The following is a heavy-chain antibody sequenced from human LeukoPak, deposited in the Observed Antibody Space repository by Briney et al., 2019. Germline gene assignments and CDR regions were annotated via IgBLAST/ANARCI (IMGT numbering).Heavy chain of an antibody. Sequence: GGYLRLYCAVSGLTFSNYAMTWVRQAPGKGLVWVSRINTEGSSTNYADSVKGRFTISRDNAKNTLYLQMNSLRAEDTAVYYCARDSKLRFLFYYMDVWGKGTTVTVSS. D-gene: IGHD3-3*01. CDR3: ARDSKLRFLFYYMDV. CDR1: GLTFSNYA. J-gene: IGHJ6*03. V-gene: IGHV3-74*01. CDR2: INTEGSST.